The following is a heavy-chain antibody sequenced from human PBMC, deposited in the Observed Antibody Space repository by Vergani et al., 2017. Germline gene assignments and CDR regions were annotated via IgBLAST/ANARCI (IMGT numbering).Heavy chain of an antibody. CDR3: ARDDSSGYYYASLDY. CDR2: INSDGSST. Sequence: EVQLVESGGGLVQPGGSLRLSCAASGFTFSSYWMHWVRHAPGKGLVWVSRINSDGSSTSYADSVKGRFTISRDNAKNTLYLQMNSLRAEDTAVYYCARDDSSGYYYASLDYWGQGTLVTVSS. V-gene: IGHV3-74*01. CDR1: GFTFSSYW. D-gene: IGHD3-22*01. J-gene: IGHJ4*02.